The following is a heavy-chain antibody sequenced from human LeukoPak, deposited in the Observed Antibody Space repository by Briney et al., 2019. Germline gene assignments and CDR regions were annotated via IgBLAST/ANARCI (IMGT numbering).Heavy chain of an antibody. CDR2: ISSSSSTI. J-gene: IGHJ6*03. V-gene: IGHV3-48*02. CDR1: GFTFSSYS. D-gene: IGHD6-6*01. CDR3: ARTGYSSSSGWAYYYYYYMDV. Sequence: PGGSLRLSCAASGFTFSSYSMNWVRQAPGKGLEWVSYISSSSSTIYYADSVKGRFTISSDNAKNSLYLQMNSLRDEDTAVYYCARTGYSSSSGWAYYYYYYMDVWGKGTTVTVSS.